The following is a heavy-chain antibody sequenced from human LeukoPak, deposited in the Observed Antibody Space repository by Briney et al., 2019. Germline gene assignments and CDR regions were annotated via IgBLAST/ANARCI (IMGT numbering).Heavy chain of an antibody. CDR1: GFTFNYAW. D-gene: IGHD2-21*01. Sequence: GGSLRLSCAASGFTFNYAWMSWVRQAPGKGLEWVANIKQDGSDKYYVASVKGRFTVSRDNAKNLLFLQMNSLRVEDTAVYYCVTDCGTLNPGGHWGQGTLVTVSS. CDR2: IKQDGSDK. CDR3: VTDCGTLNPGGH. J-gene: IGHJ1*01. V-gene: IGHV3-7*01.